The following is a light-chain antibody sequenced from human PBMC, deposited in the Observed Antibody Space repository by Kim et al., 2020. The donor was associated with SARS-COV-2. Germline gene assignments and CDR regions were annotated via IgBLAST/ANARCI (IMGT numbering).Light chain of an antibody. CDR2: DTG. V-gene: IGLV7-46*01. CDR1: AGPVTSGQF. J-gene: IGLJ2*01. CDR3: LLSYSDSRV. Sequence: PGGTVTLTGDSSAGPVTSGQFPYWFQQKPGQAPRTLIYDTGNGHSWTPARFSGSLLGGKAALTLSAAQPEDEADYYCLLSYSDSRVFGGGTQLTVL.